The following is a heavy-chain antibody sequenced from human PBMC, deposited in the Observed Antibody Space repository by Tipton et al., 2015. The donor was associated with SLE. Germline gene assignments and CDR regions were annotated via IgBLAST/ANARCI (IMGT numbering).Heavy chain of an antibody. J-gene: IGHJ3*02. Sequence: SLRLSCAASGFTFSTYWMHWVRQAPGKGLVWVSRINGDGSDTAHADPVWGRFTISRDNAKNTLYLQMNSLRAEDTALYYCAKDTASSGWHAFDIWGQGTMVTVS. CDR2: INGDGSDT. CDR3: AKDTASSGWHAFDI. V-gene: IGHV3-74*01. D-gene: IGHD6-19*01. CDR1: GFTFSTYW.